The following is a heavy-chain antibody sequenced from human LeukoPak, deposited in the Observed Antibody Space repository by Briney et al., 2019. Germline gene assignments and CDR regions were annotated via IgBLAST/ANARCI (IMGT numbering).Heavy chain of an antibody. D-gene: IGHD6-19*01. CDR2: INPNSGGT. CDR1: GYTFTGYY. J-gene: IGHJ4*02. V-gene: IGHV1-2*02. CDR3: ARGQALRKSSGWNY. Sequence: GASVKVSCKASGYTFTGYYMHWVRQAPGQGLEWMGWINPNSGGTNYAQKFQGRVTMTRDTSTSTVYMELSSLRSEDTAVYYCARGQALRKSSGWNYWGQGTLVTVSS.